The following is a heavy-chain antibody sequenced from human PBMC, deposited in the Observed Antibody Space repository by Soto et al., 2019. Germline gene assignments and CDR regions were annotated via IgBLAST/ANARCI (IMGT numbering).Heavy chain of an antibody. D-gene: IGHD4-4*01. CDR3: ARSNAGYYYYGMDV. CDR2: IDPSDSYT. CDR1: GYSFNRYW. V-gene: IGHV5-10-1*01. J-gene: IGHJ6*02. Sequence: GECLKISCKGSGYSFNRYWLRWVRQLPGKGLEWMGRIDPSDSYTNYSPSFQGHVTISADKSISTAYLQWSSLKASDTAMYYCARSNAGYYYYGMDVWGQGATVTVSS.